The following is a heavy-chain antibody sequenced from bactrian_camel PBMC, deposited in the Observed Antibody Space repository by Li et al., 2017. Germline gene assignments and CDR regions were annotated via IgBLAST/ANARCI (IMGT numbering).Heavy chain of an antibody. Sequence: VQLVESGGGSVQTGGSLRLSCSASRYTYSSKCLGWFRQAPGKERGGVAAIAHGSSSTGYADSVKGRFTISHDNAKRTLYLQMNNLKPEDTAMYYCVAGCERRFG. D-gene: IGHD5*01. CDR1: RYTYSSKC. CDR3: VAGCERRFG. CDR2: IAHGSSST. J-gene: IGHJ3*01. V-gene: IGHV3S42*01.